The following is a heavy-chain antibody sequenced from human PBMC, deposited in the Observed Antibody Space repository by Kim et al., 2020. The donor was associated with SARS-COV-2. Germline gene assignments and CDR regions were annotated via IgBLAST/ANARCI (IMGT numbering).Heavy chain of an antibody. CDR2: ISWNSGSI. CDR3: AKDIGYASGSPDY. J-gene: IGHJ4*02. CDR1: GFTFDDYA. Sequence: GGSLRLSCAASGFTFDDYAMHWVRQAPGKGLEWVSGISWNSGSIGYADSVNGRFTISRDNAKNSLYLQMNSLRAEDTALYYCAKDIGYASGSPDYWGQGTLVTVSS. V-gene: IGHV3-9*01. D-gene: IGHD3-10*01.